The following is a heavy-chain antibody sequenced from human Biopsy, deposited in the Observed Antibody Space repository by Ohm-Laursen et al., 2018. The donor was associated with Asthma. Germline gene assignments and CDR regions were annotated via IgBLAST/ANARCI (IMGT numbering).Heavy chain of an antibody. CDR1: PGSFSGFF. Sequence: SETLSLTCDVSPGSFSGFFWTWIRPSPGKGLEWIGETNERGVTNNNPSLKSRVIISIDTYWNRVSLKLTSVTAADTAVYYCARGPELDVWGQGTMVIVSS. V-gene: IGHV4-34*01. D-gene: IGHD1-1*01. CDR3: ARGPELDV. J-gene: IGHJ3*01. CDR2: TNERGVT.